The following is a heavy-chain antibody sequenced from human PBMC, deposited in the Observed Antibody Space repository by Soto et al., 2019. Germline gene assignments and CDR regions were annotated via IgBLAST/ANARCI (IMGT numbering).Heavy chain of an antibody. CDR1: GFTFNYYA. Sequence: GGSLRLSCEASGFTFNYYAMSWVRQAPGKGLEWVSTISGSGDNTYYADSVKGQFTISRDNSKNTLYLQMDSLRAEDTANYYCAKVNLNSYIRGAFDYWGHGTLVTVSS. CDR2: ISGSGDNT. V-gene: IGHV3-23*01. D-gene: IGHD2-2*02. J-gene: IGHJ4*01. CDR3: AKVNLNSYIRGAFDY.